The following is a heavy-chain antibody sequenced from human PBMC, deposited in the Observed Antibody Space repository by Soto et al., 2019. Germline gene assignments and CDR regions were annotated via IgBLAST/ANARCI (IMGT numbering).Heavy chain of an antibody. CDR1: GYTFTSYG. CDR2: ISAYNGNT. J-gene: IGHJ6*02. V-gene: IGHV1-18*01. D-gene: IGHD2-15*01. Sequence: GASVKVSCKASGYTFTSYGISWVRQARGQGLEWMGWISAYNGNTNYAQKLQGRVTMTTDTSTSTAYMELRSLRSDDTAVYYCARDEGYCSGGSCYSAYYYYGMDVWGQGTTVTVSS. CDR3: ARDEGYCSGGSCYSAYYYYGMDV.